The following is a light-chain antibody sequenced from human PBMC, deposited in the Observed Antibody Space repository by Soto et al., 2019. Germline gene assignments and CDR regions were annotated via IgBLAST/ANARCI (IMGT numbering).Light chain of an antibody. V-gene: IGKV1-39*01. J-gene: IGKJ2*01. CDR1: QNIRTY. CDR2: SAS. Sequence: DIQMTQSRYSLSASVGDSVTITCRACQNIRTYLNWYQQTPGRAPKLLIHSASALPSGVPSRFSGRRSGTELTLTMRGLQPENLATYNCQQGHSTPYTFSKGTKVEIK. CDR3: QQGHSTPYT.